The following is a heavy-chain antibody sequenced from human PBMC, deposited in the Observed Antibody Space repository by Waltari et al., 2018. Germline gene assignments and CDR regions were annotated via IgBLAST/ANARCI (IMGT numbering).Heavy chain of an antibody. D-gene: IGHD6-13*01. J-gene: IGHJ5*01. CDR3: ARMKNNRESAASWYPPSFDS. V-gene: IGHV4-4*07. CDR2: IYTTGTP. CDR1: GASIRHFY. Sequence: QVHLQESGPGLVKPSDTLSLTCSVSGASIRHFYWRWILLSAGHGLEWVGRIYTTGTPNYSPSLTSRVTMSIDTSKNLLSLNLRSVTAADTGTYYCARMKNNRESAASWYPPSFDSWGQGIHVTVSS.